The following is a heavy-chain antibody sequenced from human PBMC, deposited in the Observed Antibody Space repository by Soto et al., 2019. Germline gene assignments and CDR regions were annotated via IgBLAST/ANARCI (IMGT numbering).Heavy chain of an antibody. Sequence: GPTLVNPTQTLTLSISFSGLSLSTNRMCVSWNSKPPGKALEWLARIDCDDDKYYSTSLKTRLTISKDTSKNQVVLTMTITDPVDTATYNCAHLGVAGVIYYFDYWGQGTLVTVSS. CDR3: AHLGVAGVIYYFDY. CDR1: GLSLSTNRMC. J-gene: IGHJ4*02. CDR2: IDCDDDK. V-gene: IGHV2-70*12. D-gene: IGHD3-10*01.